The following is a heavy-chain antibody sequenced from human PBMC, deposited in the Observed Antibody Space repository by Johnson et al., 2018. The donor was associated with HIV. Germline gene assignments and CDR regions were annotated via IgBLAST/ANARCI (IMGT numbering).Heavy chain of an antibody. CDR1: GFTFSSYA. CDR3: VVAAFSEGAFDI. J-gene: IGHJ3*02. V-gene: IGHV3-30*04. CDR2: ISYDGSNK. D-gene: IGHD2-2*01. Sequence: VQLVESGGGVVQPGRSLRLSCAASGFTFSSYAIHWVRQAPGKGLEWVAIISYDGSNKYYADSVKGRFTISRDNSKNPFYLQMHSLRAKDTAVYYSVVAAFSEGAFDIWGQGTMVTVSS.